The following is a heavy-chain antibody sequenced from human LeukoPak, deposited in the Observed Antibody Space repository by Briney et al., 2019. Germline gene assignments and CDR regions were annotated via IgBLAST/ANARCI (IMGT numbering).Heavy chain of an antibody. CDR2: IKQDGSEK. CDR1: GFTFSSYW. V-gene: IGHV3-7*01. Sequence: GGSLRPSCAASGFTFSSYWMSWVRQAPGKGLEWVANIKQDGSEKNYVDSVKGRFTISRDNAKNSLFLQMNSLRGEDTAVYYCARDKVGGSMAGSNSDYWGQGTLVTVSS. J-gene: IGHJ4*02. CDR3: ARDKVGGSMAGSNSDY. D-gene: IGHD6-19*01.